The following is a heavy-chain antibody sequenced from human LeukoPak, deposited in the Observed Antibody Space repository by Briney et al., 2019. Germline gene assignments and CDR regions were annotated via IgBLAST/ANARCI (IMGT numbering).Heavy chain of an antibody. J-gene: IGHJ4*02. CDR2: ISNHGTT. CDR1: GFSVSTNY. Sequence: PGGSLRLSCAASGFSVSTNYMIWVRQAPGMGLECVSVISNHGTTYYADSVKGRFSISRDNSKNTVFLQMNSLRAEDTAVYYCARKAVRGVIDYWGQGTLVTVSS. D-gene: IGHD3-10*01. CDR3: ARKAVRGVIDY. V-gene: IGHV3-53*01.